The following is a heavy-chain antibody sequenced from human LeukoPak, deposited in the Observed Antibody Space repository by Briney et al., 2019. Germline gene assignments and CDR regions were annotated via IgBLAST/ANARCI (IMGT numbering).Heavy chain of an antibody. CDR3: ARVYYYDSSGYFGY. V-gene: IGHV3-23*01. CDR2: ISGSGGST. D-gene: IGHD3-22*01. J-gene: IGHJ4*02. Sequence: PGGSLRLSCAASGFTFSSYAMSWVRQAPGKGPEWVSAISGSGGSTYYADSVKGRFTISRDNSKNTLCLQMNSLRAEDTAVYYCARVYYYDSSGYFGYWGQGTLVTVSS. CDR1: GFTFSSYA.